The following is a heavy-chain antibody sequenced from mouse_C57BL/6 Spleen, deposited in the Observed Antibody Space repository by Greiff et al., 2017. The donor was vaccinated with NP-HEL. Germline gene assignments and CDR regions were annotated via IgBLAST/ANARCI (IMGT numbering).Heavy chain of an antibody. CDR1: GFNIKDYY. CDR3: ASNYGSSWGYFDV. V-gene: IGHV14-2*01. D-gene: IGHD1-1*01. Sequence: DVKLVESGAELVKPGASVKLSCTASGFNIKDYYMHWVKQRTEQGLEWIGRIDPEDGETKYAPKFQGKATITADTSSTTAYLQLSSLTSEDTAVEYCASNYGSSWGYFDVWGTGTTVTVSS. J-gene: IGHJ1*03. CDR2: IDPEDGET.